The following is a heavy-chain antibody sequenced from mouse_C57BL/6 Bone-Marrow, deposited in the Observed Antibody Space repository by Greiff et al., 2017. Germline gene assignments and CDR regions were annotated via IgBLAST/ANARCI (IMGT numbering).Heavy chain of an antibody. D-gene: IGHD2-2*01. CDR2: INPSNGGT. V-gene: IGHV1-53*01. Sequence: QVQLQQPGTELVKPGASVKLSCKASGYTFTSYWMHWVKQRPGQGLEWIGNINPSNGGTNYNEKFESKATLTVDKSSSTAYMQLSSLTSEDSAVYYCARAGILWLRRAWFAYWGQGTLVTVSA. CDR1: GYTFTSYW. CDR3: ARAGILWLRRAWFAY. J-gene: IGHJ3*01.